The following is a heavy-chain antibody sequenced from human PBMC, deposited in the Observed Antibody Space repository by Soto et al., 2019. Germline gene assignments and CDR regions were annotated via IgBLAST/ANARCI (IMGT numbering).Heavy chain of an antibody. CDR2: ISSSSSYI. CDR1: GFTFSSYS. CDR3: ARDQVAGTRYFDL. Sequence: EVQLVESGGGLVKPGGSLRLSCAASGFTFSSYSMNWVRQAPGKGLEWVSSISSSSSYIYYADSVKGRFTISRDTAKTSLYLQMNSLRAEDTAVYYCARDQVAGTRYFDLWGRGTLVTVSS. V-gene: IGHV3-21*01. J-gene: IGHJ2*01. D-gene: IGHD6-19*01.